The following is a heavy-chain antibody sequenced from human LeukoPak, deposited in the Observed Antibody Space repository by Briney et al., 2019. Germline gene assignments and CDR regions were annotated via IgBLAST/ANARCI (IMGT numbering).Heavy chain of an antibody. CDR1: GYTYTSYG. D-gene: IGHD3-3*01. J-gene: IGHJ4*02. Sequence: ASVKVSCKASGYTYTSYGISWVRQAPGQGLEWMGWISAYNGNTNYAQKLQGRVTMTKDTSTSTAYMELRSLRSDDTAVYYCARGAGYDFWSGYVPHYFDYWGQGTLVTVSS. CDR3: ARGAGYDFWSGYVPHYFDY. CDR2: ISAYNGNT. V-gene: IGHV1-18*01.